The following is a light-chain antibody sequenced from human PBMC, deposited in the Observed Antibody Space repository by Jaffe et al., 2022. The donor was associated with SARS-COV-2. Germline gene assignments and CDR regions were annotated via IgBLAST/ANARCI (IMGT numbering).Light chain of an antibody. CDR2: GAS. Sequence: EIVLTQSPGTLSLSPGERATLSCRASQYISRGFLAWYQQKPGQAPRLLIYGASNRATGIPDRFSASGSGTDFTLTISRLEPEDFAVFYCQQYDSSPYTFGLGTKLEIK. CDR1: QYISRGF. CDR3: QQYDSSPYT. J-gene: IGKJ2*01. V-gene: IGKV3-20*01.